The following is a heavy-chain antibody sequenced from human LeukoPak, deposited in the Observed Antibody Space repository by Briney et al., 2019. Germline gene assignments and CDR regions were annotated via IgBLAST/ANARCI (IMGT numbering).Heavy chain of an antibody. D-gene: IGHD3-16*01. Sequence: PGGSLRLSCAASGFTVSSNYMSWVRQAPGKGLEWVSVIYSGGSTYYADSVKGRFTIFRDNSKNTLYFQMNSLRAEDTAVYYCARGGLRLRGYNWFDPWGQGTLVTVSS. V-gene: IGHV3-53*01. CDR3: ARGGLRLRGYNWFDP. J-gene: IGHJ5*02. CDR2: IYSGGST. CDR1: GFTVSSNY.